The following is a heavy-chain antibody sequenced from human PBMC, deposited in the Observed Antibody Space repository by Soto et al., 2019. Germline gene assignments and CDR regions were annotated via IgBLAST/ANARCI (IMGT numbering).Heavy chain of an antibody. CDR1: GFTFSRYG. J-gene: IGHJ6*02. CDR3: AKGKIVANGRGYYGMDV. CDR2: ISYDGSDK. D-gene: IGHD5-12*01. V-gene: IGHV3-30*18. Sequence: PGGSLRLSCAASGFTFSRYGMHWVRQAPGKGLEWVTVISYDGSDKYYADSVKGRFTISRDNSKNTLYLQMNSLRVEDTAIYYCAKGKIVANGRGYYGMDVWGQGTTVTVSS.